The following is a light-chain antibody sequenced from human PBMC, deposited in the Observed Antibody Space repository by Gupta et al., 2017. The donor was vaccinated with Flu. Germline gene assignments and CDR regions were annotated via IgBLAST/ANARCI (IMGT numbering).Light chain of an antibody. CDR1: RSDGGGYKY. V-gene: IGLV2-14*01. J-gene: IGLJ2*01. CDR3: SSYTSSSTLGV. Sequence: QSALTQPASESGSPGQTLTISCTGTRSDGGGYKYASWYQQHPGKAPKLMIYEVSNRPSGVANLFSVSKSGNTASLTISGLQAEDEADYYCSSYTSSSTLGVFGGGTKLTVL. CDR2: EVS.